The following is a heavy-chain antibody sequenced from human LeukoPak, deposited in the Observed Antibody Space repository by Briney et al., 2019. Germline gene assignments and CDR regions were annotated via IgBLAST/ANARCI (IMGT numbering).Heavy chain of an antibody. V-gene: IGHV4-59*01. CDR2: IYFTGST. J-gene: IGHJ4*02. CDR1: GGSISGFY. CDR3: ARLNEELGTFDY. Sequence: SETLSLTCTVSGGSISGFYWTWIRQPPGKGLEWIGYIYFTGSTHYSPSLKSRATILVDTPKIQFFLRLSSVTAADTAVYYCARLNEELGTFDYWGQGTLVTVSS. D-gene: IGHD1-14*01.